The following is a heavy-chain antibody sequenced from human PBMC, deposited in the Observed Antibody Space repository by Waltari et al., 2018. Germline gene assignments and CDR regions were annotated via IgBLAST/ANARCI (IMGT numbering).Heavy chain of an antibody. V-gene: IGHV4-59*01. CDR2: IYYSGST. Sequence: QVQLQESGSGLVKPSETLSLTCTVSGGSISSYYWSWIRPPPGKGLEWIGYIYYSGSTNYNPSLKSRVTISVDTSKNQFSLKLSSVTAADTAVYYCARGGGWDYGPLPFDPWGQGTLVTVSS. CDR3: ARGGGWDYGPLPFDP. CDR1: GGSISSYY. D-gene: IGHD4-17*01. J-gene: IGHJ5*02.